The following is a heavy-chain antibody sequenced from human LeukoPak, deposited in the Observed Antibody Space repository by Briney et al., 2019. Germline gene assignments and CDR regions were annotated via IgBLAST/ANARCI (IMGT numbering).Heavy chain of an antibody. CDR2: ISGSGGST. J-gene: IGHJ4*02. CDR3: AKSDDYGDYTFDY. V-gene: IGHV3-23*01. Sequence: GGSLRLSCAASGFTFSSYAMSWVRQAPGKGLEWVSAISGSGGSTYYADSVKGRFTISRDNSKNTLYLQMNSRRAEDTAVYYCAKSDDYGDYTFDYWGQGTLVTVSS. D-gene: IGHD4-17*01. CDR1: GFTFSSYA.